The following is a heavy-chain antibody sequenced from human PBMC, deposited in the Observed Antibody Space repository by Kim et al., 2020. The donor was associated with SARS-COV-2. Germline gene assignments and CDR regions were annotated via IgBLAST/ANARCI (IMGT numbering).Heavy chain of an antibody. CDR2: ISYVGINK. CDR1: GFTFRSYG. CDR3: AKYNDIAAAGYYYGMDV. D-gene: IGHD6-13*01. J-gene: IGHJ6*01. V-gene: IGHV3-30*18. Sequence: GGSLRLSWAASGFTFRSYGMHGFRQAPGKGLERVAVISYVGINKYDADSVKGRFTISRDNSKNPLYLQMNSLRAEDTAVYYCAKYNDIAAAGYYYGMDV.